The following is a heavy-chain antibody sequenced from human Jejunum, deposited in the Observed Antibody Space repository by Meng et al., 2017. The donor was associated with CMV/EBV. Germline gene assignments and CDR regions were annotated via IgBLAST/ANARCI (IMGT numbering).Heavy chain of an antibody. CDR3: ARVSSIWSAFDY. CDR1: GDSIISSAYY. J-gene: IGHJ4*02. V-gene: IGHV4-39*07. Sequence: GDSIISSAYYWGWIRQSPAKGLEWIGSIYYSGSTYYNSSLRSRVTISVDTSKKQFSLKLKFVTAADTAVYYCARVSSIWSAFDYWGQGRLVTVSS. D-gene: IGHD6-13*01. CDR2: IYYSGST.